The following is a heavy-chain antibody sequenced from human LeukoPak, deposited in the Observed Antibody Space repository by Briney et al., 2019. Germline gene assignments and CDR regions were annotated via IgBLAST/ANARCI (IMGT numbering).Heavy chain of an antibody. Sequence: SETLSLTCTVSGGSISSSSYYWGWIRQPPGKGLEWIGSIYYSGSTYYNPSLKSRVTISADTSKNQFSLKLSSVTAADTAVYYCARPLYYVVAFDIWGQGTMVTVSS. J-gene: IGHJ3*02. CDR3: ARPLYYVVAFDI. CDR2: IYYSGST. V-gene: IGHV4-39*01. CDR1: GGSISSSSYY. D-gene: IGHD3-16*01.